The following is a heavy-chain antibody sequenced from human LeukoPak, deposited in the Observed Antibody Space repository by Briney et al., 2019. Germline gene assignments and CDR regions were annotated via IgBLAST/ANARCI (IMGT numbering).Heavy chain of an antibody. CDR3: ARDRGSFPPRAFDI. V-gene: IGHV4-30-4*08. D-gene: IGHD1-14*01. Sequence: SQTLSLTCTVSGGSISSGDYYWSWIRQPPGKGLEWIGYIYYSGSTYYNPSPKSRVTISVDTSKNQFSLKLSSVTAADTAVYYCARDRGSFPPRAFDIWGQGTMVTVSS. CDR2: IYYSGST. CDR1: GGSISSGDYY. J-gene: IGHJ3*02.